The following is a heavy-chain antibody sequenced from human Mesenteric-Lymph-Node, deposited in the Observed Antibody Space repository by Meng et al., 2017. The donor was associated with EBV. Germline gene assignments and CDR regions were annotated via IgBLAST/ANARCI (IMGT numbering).Heavy chain of an antibody. CDR3: AHSQLYQYDPRWFHP. J-gene: IGHJ5*02. CDR1: GFSLTTGGVG. V-gene: IGHV2-5*02. D-gene: IGHD3-22*01. CDR2: IYWDDDK. Sequence: QIAVEEAVLPLVEPTKSLPPTCAFLGFSLTTGGVGVGWIRQRPGKALEWLALIYWDDDKRYSASMESRLTITQDTSKNRVVLKMTIMDPVDTATYYGAHSQLYQYDPRWFHPWGPGTLVTVSS.